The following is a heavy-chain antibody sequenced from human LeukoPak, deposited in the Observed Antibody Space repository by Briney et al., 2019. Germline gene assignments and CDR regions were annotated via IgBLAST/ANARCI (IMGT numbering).Heavy chain of an antibody. V-gene: IGHV3-33*06. D-gene: IGHD1-1*01. Sequence: GGSLRLSCAASGFTFSSYGMHWVRQAPGKGLEWVAVIWYDGSSKYYADSVKGRFTISRDNSKNTLYLQMNSLRAEDTAVYYCAKNPRLEGWIYFDSWGQGILVTVSS. J-gene: IGHJ4*02. CDR1: GFTFSSYG. CDR2: IWYDGSSK. CDR3: AKNPRLEGWIYFDS.